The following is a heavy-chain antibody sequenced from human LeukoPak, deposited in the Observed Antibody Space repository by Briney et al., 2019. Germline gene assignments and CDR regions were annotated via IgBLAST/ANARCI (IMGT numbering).Heavy chain of an antibody. Sequence: SQTLSLTCTVSGGSISSGGYYWSWIRQHPGKGLEWIGYIYYSGSTYYNPSLKSRVTISVDTSKNQFSLKLSSVTAADTAVYYCARDDYGSGSDDAFDIWGQGTMVTVSS. V-gene: IGHV4-31*03. CDR3: ARDDYGSGSDDAFDI. CDR1: GGSISSGGYY. J-gene: IGHJ3*02. D-gene: IGHD3-10*01. CDR2: IYYSGST.